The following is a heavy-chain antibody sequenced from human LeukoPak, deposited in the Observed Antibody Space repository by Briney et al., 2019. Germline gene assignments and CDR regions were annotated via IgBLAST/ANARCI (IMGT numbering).Heavy chain of an antibody. V-gene: IGHV4-59*08. CDR2: IYYGGST. CDR3: ARHRRYCSGGSCYGNWFDP. CDR1: GGSISSYY. J-gene: IGHJ5*02. D-gene: IGHD2-15*01. Sequence: SETLSLTCTVSGGSISSYYWSWIRQPPGKGLEWIGYIYYGGSTNYNPSLKSRVTISVDTSKNQFSLKLSSVTAADTAVYYCARHRRYCSGGSCYGNWFDPWGQGTLVTVSS.